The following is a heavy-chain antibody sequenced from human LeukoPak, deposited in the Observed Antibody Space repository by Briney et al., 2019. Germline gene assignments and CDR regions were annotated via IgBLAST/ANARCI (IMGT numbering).Heavy chain of an antibody. J-gene: IGHJ5*02. CDR3: ARGGIITMIVVVITRPWGFDP. D-gene: IGHD3-22*01. CDR1: GGTFSTYS. Sequence: ASVKVSCKASGGTFSTYSINWVRQAPGQGLEWMGWINPNSGGTNYAQKFQGRVTMTRDTSISTAYMELSRLRSDDTAVYYCARGGIITMIVVVITRPWGFDPWGQGTLVTVSS. CDR2: INPNSGGT. V-gene: IGHV1-2*02.